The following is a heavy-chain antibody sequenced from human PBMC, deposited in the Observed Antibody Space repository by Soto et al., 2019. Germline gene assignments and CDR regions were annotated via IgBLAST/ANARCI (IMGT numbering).Heavy chain of an antibody. V-gene: IGHV3-33*01. CDR1: GFTFSSYG. CDR3: ARDYDFWSGYPSGMDV. Sequence: GGSLRLSCAESGFTFSSYGMHWVRQAPGKGLEWVAVIWYDGSNKYYADSVKGRFTISRDNSKNTLYLQMNSLRAEDTAVYYCARDYDFWSGYPSGMDVWGQGTTVTVSS. CDR2: IWYDGSNK. D-gene: IGHD3-3*01. J-gene: IGHJ6*02.